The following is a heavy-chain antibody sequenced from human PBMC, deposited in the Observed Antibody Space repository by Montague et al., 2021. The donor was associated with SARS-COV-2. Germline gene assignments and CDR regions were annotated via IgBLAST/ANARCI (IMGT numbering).Heavy chain of an antibody. J-gene: IGHJ2*01. CDR2: INRGGNT. CDR3: ARVRDYFTSGNSNLGWYLDP. Sequence: SETLSLTRAIYDGSLSTHYWNRIRQPPGKWLECIGEINRGGNTYYNPSLKTRVTRSGDTSKNQFSLKLNSVTAADTAIYYCARVRDYFTSGNSNLGWYLDPWGPGTPVSVAS. D-gene: IGHD3-10*01. V-gene: IGHV4-34*01. CDR1: DGSLSTHY.